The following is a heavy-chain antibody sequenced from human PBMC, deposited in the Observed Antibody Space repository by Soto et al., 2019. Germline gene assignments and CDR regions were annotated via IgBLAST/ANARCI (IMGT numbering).Heavy chain of an antibody. J-gene: IGHJ3*02. D-gene: IGHD5-18*01. Sequence: SVPFSFKASGDSLRGYAIIWGRQAPGQGLEWMGGIIPIFGTANYAQKFQGRVTITADESTSTAYMELSSLRSEDTAVYYCARRTATYAFDIWGQGTMVTVSS. CDR3: ARRTATYAFDI. CDR2: IIPIFGTA. V-gene: IGHV1-69*01. CDR1: GDSLRGYA.